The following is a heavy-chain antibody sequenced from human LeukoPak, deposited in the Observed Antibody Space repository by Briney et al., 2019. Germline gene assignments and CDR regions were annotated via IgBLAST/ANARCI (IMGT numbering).Heavy chain of an antibody. V-gene: IGHV5-51*01. CDR2: IYPADSDT. CDR3: ARNYDILTGYYPFDH. J-gene: IGHJ5*02. CDR1: GYSFASNW. Sequence: GESLKISCKGSGYSFASNWIGWVRQIPGKGLEWLGSIYPADSDTRYSPSFQGQVTISADKSISTAYLQWSSLKASDTAIYYCARNYDILTGYYPFDHWGQGTLVTVSS. D-gene: IGHD3-9*01.